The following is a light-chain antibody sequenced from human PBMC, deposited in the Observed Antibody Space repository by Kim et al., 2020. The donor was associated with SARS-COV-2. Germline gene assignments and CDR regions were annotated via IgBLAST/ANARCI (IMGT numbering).Light chain of an antibody. CDR2: DAS. Sequence: ASVGDRVTINCRASESISNWVAWYQQKPGKVPELVIFDASSLKSGVPSRFSGSGSGTEFTLTISSLQPDDFATYYCHQYNRYPWMFGQGTKVDIK. J-gene: IGKJ1*01. V-gene: IGKV1-5*01. CDR3: HQYNRYPWM. CDR1: ESISNW.